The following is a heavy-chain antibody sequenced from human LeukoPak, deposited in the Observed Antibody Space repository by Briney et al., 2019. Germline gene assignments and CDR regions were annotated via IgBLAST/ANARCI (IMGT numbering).Heavy chain of an antibody. V-gene: IGHV1-24*01. J-gene: IGHJ4*02. D-gene: IGHD6-13*01. CDR3: ATGAWVAAADALDY. CDR2: FDPEDGET. Sequence: ASVKVSCKVSGYTLTELSMHWVRQAPGKGLEWMGGFDPEDGETIYAQKFQGRVTMTEDTSTDTAYMELSSLRSEDTAVYYCATGAWVAAADALDYWGQGTLVTVSS. CDR1: GYTLTELS.